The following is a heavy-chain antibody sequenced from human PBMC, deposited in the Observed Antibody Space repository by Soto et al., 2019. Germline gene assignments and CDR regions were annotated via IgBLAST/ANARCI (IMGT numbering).Heavy chain of an antibody. D-gene: IGHD6-13*01. V-gene: IGHV4-59*01. CDR2: IYYSGST. CDR1: GGSISSYY. Sequence: PSETLSLTCTVSGGSISSYYWSWIRQPPGKGLEWIVYIYYSGSTNYNPSLKSRVTISVDTSKNQFSLKLSSVTAADTAVYYCARVKPYSSSWYFDYWGQGTLVTVSS. CDR3: ARVKPYSSSWYFDY. J-gene: IGHJ4*02.